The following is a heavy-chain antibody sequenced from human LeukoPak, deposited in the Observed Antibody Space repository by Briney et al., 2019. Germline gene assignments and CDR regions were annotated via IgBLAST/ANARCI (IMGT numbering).Heavy chain of an antibody. CDR2: IAGSDGFT. CDR1: GFPFSSYA. J-gene: IGHJ4*02. Sequence: QPGGSLRLSCAASGFPFSSYAMNWVRQAPGKGLEWVSVIAGSDGFTQYADSVKGRFTISRDNSKNTVYLQMNRLRVEDTALYYCVRSLDYWGQGTLVTASS. V-gene: IGHV3-23*01. CDR3: VRSLDY.